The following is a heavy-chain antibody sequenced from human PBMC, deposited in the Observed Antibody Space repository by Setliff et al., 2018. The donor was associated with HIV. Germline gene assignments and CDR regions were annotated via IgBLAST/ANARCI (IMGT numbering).Heavy chain of an antibody. V-gene: IGHV3-30*03. CDR2: ISYGGNNE. CDR1: GFTFRTYG. D-gene: IGHD3-3*01. Sequence: GSLRLSCAASGFTFRTYGMHWVRQAPGKGLEWVAFISYGGNNEYYADSVKGRFTISRDNSKNTLYLQMDSLRPEDTAVYYCAREGVWSGYYTGYMDVWGKGTTVTVSS. J-gene: IGHJ6*03. CDR3: AREGVWSGYYTGYMDV.